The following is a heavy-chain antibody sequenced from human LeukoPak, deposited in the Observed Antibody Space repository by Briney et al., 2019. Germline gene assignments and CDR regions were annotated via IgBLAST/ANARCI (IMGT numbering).Heavy chain of an antibody. CDR1: GGSISSYY. CDR3: ARGDPYSSGWQTILDY. D-gene: IGHD6-19*01. CDR2: IYYSGST. V-gene: IGHV4-59*01. J-gene: IGHJ4*02. Sequence: KPSETLSLTCTVSGGSISSYYWSWIRQPPGKGLEWIGYIYYSGSTNYNPSLKSRVTISVDTSKNQFSLKLSSVTAADTAVYYCARGDPYSSGWQTILDYWGQGTLVTVSS.